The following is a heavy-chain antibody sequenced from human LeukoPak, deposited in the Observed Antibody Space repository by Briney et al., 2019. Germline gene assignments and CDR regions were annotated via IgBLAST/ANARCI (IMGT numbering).Heavy chain of an antibody. CDR1: GGSISSGDYF. V-gene: IGHV4-39*07. D-gene: IGHD3-3*01. J-gene: IGHJ4*02. Sequence: SETLSLTCSVSGGSISSGDYFWGWIRQSPGKGLEWIASIFYGAGTYYTSSLKNGNTYYNPSLKSRVTISIDTSKNQFSLKLSSVTAADTAVHYCASQSSRFGLKIDYWGQGTLVTVSS. CDR3: ASQSSRFGLKIDY. CDR2: IFYGAGTYYTSSLKNGNT.